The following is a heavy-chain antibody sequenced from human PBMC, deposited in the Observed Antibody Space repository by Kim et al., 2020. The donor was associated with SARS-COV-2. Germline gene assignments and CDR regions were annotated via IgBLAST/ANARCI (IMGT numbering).Heavy chain of an antibody. J-gene: IGHJ4*02. CDR2: INWNGGST. V-gene: IGHV3-20*01. Sequence: GGSLRLSCAASGFTFDDYGMSWVRQAPGKGLEWVSGINWNGGSTGYADSVKGRFTISRDNAKNSLYLQMNSLRAEDTALYHCARDPNPGIAAAGEGADWGQGTLVTVSS. D-gene: IGHD6-13*01. CDR3: ARDPNPGIAAAGEGAD. CDR1: GFTFDDYG.